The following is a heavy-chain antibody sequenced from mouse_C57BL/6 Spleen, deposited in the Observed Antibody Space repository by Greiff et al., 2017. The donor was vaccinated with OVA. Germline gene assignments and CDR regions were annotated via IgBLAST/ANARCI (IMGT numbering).Heavy chain of an antibody. CDR3: ARDDYDGSAMDY. V-gene: IGHV1-26*01. D-gene: IGHD2-4*01. Sequence: VQLQQSGPELVKPGASVKISCKASGYTFTDYYMNWVKQSHGKSLEWIGDINPNNGGTSYNQKFKGKATLTVDKSSSTAYMELRSLTSEDSAVYYCARDDYDGSAMDYWGQGTSVTVSS. CDR2: INPNNGGT. CDR1: GYTFTDYY. J-gene: IGHJ4*01.